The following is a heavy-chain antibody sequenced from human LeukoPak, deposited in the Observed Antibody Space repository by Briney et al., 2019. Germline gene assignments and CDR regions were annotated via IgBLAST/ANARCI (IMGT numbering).Heavy chain of an antibody. CDR3: ASYKWISNTAYYYYYMDV. J-gene: IGHJ6*03. CDR1: GYTFTGYY. D-gene: IGHD1-1*01. Sequence: ASVKVSCKASGYTFTGYYMHWVRQAPGQGLEWMGWINPNSGGTNYAQKFQGRVTMTRDTSISTAYMELSRLRSDDTAVYYCASYKWISNTAYYYYYMDVWGKGTTVTISS. V-gene: IGHV1-2*02. CDR2: INPNSGGT.